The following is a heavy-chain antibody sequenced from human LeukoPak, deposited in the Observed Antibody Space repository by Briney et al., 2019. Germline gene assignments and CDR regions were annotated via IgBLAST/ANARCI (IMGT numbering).Heavy chain of an antibody. CDR3: ARGVIRRFDY. V-gene: IGHV3-23*01. J-gene: IGHJ4*02. CDR1: GFTFSSHG. Sequence: GGTLRLSCAASGFTFSSHGMSWVRQAPGKGLEWVSTISGSGDNTYYADSVKGRFTISRDNSKNTLYLQMNSLRAEDTAVYYCARGVIRRFDYWGQGTLVTVSS. CDR2: ISGSGDNT.